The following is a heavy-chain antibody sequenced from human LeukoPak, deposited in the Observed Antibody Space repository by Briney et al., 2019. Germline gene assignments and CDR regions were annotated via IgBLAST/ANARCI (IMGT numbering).Heavy chain of an antibody. CDR1: GFTFDDYA. J-gene: IGHJ4*02. CDR3: AKDIGGYSYAADY. CDR2: IRGDGVST. D-gene: IGHD5-18*01. V-gene: IGHV3-43*02. Sequence: GGSLRLSCAASGFTFDDYAMHWVRQAPGKGLEWVSLIRGDGVSTYYADSVKGRFTISRDNNKNSLYLQMNSLRTEDTAFYYRAKDIGGYSYAADYWGQGTLVTVSS.